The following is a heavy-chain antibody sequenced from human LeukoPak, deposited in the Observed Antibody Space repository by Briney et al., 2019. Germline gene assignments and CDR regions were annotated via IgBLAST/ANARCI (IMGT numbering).Heavy chain of an antibody. CDR3: AKGLSGIHGYYYYGMDV. V-gene: IGHV3-23*01. J-gene: IGHJ6*02. Sequence: PGGSLRLSCAASGFTFSSYAMSWVRQAPGKGLEWVSAISGSGGSTYYADSVKGRFTISRDNSKNTLYLQMNSLRAEDTAVYYCAKGLSGIHGYYYYGMDVWGQGTTVTVSS. CDR2: ISGSGGST. D-gene: IGHD1-26*01. CDR1: GFTFSSYA.